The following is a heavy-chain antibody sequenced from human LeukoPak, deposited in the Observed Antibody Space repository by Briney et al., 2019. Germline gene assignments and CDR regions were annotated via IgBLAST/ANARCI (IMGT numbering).Heavy chain of an antibody. D-gene: IGHD3-3*01. CDR3: ARGDYDFWSGYLHYYYGMDV. Sequence: GGSLRLSCAASGFTFSSYSMNWVRQAPGKGLEWVSYISSSSSTIYYADSVKGRFTISRDNAKNSLFLQMNSLRDEDTAVYYCARGDYDFWSGYLHYYYGMDVWGQGTTVTVSS. CDR2: ISSSSSTI. V-gene: IGHV3-48*02. CDR1: GFTFSSYS. J-gene: IGHJ6*02.